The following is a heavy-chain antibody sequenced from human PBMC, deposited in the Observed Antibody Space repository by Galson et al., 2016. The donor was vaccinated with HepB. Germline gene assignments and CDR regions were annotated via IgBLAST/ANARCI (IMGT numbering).Heavy chain of an antibody. D-gene: IGHD3-16*01. J-gene: IGHJ6*02. CDR3: ASPLLLFRQKMYYYYGMDV. V-gene: IGHV1-69*13. CDR1: AGTFNNLA. CDR2: IIPGFGTP. Sequence: SVKVSCKAAAGTFNNLAISWVRQAPGRGLEWMGVIIPGFGTPNYAQKFQGRVTITADEVTTTAYMELSSLRSEDSAVYYCASPLLLFRQKMYYYYGMDVWGQGTTVTVSS.